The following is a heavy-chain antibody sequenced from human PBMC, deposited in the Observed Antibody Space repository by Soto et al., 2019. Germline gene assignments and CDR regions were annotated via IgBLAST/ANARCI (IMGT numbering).Heavy chain of an antibody. CDR1: GYTFTSYG. CDR2: ISAYNGNT. V-gene: IGHV1-18*01. CDR3: AREGQLWLLSPRYFDY. Sequence: QVQLVQSGAEVKKPGASVKVSCKASGYTFTSYGISWVRQAPGQGLEWMGWISAYNGNTNYAQKLQGRVTMTTVTSTSTAYMELRSLGSDDTAVYYCAREGQLWLLSPRYFDYWGQGTLVTVSS. D-gene: IGHD5-18*01. J-gene: IGHJ4*02.